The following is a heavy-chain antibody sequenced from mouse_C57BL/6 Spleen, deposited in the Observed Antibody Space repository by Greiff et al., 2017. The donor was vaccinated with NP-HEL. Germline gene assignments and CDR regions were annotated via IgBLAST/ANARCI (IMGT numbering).Heavy chain of an antibody. V-gene: IGHV1-81*01. CDR2: IYPRSGNT. CDR1: GYTFTSYG. CDR3: ARNYGSILDY. J-gene: IGHJ2*01. D-gene: IGHD1-1*01. Sequence: VKLVESGAELARPGASVKLSCKASGYTFTSYGISWVKQRTGQGLEWIGEIYPRSGNTYYNEKFKGKATLTADKSSSTAYMELRSLTSEDSAVYFCARNYGSILDYWGQGTTLTVSS.